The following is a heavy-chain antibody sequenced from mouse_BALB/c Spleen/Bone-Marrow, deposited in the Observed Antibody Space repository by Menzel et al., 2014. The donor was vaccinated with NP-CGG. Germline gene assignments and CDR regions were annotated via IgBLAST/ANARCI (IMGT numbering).Heavy chain of an antibody. CDR2: ISTYSGNT. J-gene: IGHJ3*01. D-gene: IGHD2-1*01. V-gene: IGHV1-67*01. CDR1: GYTFTDYA. CDR3: ASPIYYGNYEGFAY. Sequence: QVHVKQSGPELVRPGVSVQISCKGSGYTFTDYAMHWVKQSHAKSLEWIGVISTYSGNTNYNQKFKGKATMTVDKSSSTAYMELARLTSEDSAIYYCASPIYYGNYEGFAYWGQGTLVTVSA.